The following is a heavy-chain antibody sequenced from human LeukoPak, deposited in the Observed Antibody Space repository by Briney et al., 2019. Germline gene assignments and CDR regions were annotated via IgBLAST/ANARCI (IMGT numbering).Heavy chain of an antibody. Sequence: SQTLSLTCTVSGGSISSGSHYWSWIRQPAGKGLEWIGRIYTSGSTNYNPSLKSRVTISVDTSKNQFSLKLSSVTAADTAVYYCARVGGAGYYYYMDVWGKGTTVTVSS. CDR3: ARVGGAGYYYYMDV. CDR2: IYTSGST. CDR1: GGSISSGSHY. D-gene: IGHD2-21*01. J-gene: IGHJ6*03. V-gene: IGHV4-61*02.